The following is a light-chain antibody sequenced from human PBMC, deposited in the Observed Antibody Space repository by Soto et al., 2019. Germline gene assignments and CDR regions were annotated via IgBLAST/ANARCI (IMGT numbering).Light chain of an antibody. J-gene: IGLJ1*01. CDR1: SSNIENYY. Sequence: QSVLTQPPSVSAAPGQKVTISCSGSSSNIENYYVSWYQQLPGTAPKLLIYDNNKRPSGIPDRFSGSKSGTSATLDITGLQTGDAADYYCGTYDSSLRDGVFGTGTRSPS. CDR2: DNN. V-gene: IGLV1-51*01. CDR3: GTYDSSLRDGV.